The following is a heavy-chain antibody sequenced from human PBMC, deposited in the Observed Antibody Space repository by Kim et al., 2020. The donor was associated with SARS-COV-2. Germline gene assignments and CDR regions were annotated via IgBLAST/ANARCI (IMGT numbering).Heavy chain of an antibody. J-gene: IGHJ2*01. V-gene: IGHV3-21*01. CDR3: ARRIGVYDATVGYFFF. Sequence: GGSLRLSCAASGFTFSSYNLNWVRQAPGKGLEWVSSISSSSSYIYYADSLRGRFTISRDNAQQSLYLQMDSLRAEDTAVYYCARRIGVYDATVGYFFFWG. CDR1: GFTFSSYN. CDR2: ISSSSSYI. D-gene: IGHD2-8*01.